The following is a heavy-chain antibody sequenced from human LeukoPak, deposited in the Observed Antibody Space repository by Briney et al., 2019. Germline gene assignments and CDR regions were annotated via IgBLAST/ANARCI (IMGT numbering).Heavy chain of an antibody. D-gene: IGHD5-18*01. CDR2: IYHSGST. CDR1: GFTFNNYW. CDR3: ASPGKGYSFGAFDI. Sequence: GSLRLSCAASGFTFNNYWMSWVRQTPGKGLEWIGEIYHSGSTNYNPSLKSRVTISVDKSKNQFSLKLSSVTAADTAVYYCASPGKGYSFGAFDIWGQGTMVTVSS. J-gene: IGHJ3*02. V-gene: IGHV4-4*02.